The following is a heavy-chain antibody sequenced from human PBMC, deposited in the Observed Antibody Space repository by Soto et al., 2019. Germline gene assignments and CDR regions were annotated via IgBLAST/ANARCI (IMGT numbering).Heavy chain of an antibody. J-gene: IGHJ5*02. Sequence: SETLSLTCTVSGGSISSYYWSWIRQPAGKGLEWIGRIYTSGSTNYNPSLKSRVTMSVATSKNQFSLKLSSVTAADTAVYSCAMGGDYYDSSGYYCAWGQGTLVTVSS. CDR2: IYTSGST. CDR1: GGSISSYY. D-gene: IGHD3-22*01. CDR3: AMGGDYYDSSGYYCA. V-gene: IGHV4-4*07.